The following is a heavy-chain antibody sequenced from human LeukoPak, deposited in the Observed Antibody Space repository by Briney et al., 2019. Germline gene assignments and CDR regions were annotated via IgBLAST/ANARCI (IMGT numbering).Heavy chain of an antibody. CDR1: GGSISSGGYY. Sequence: SETLSLTCTVSGGSISSGGYYWSWIRQHPGKGLEWIGYIYYSGSTYYNPSLKSRVTISVDTSKNQFSLKLSSVTAADTAVYYCARGNRGWYYYYYGMDVWGQGTTVTVSS. CDR3: ARGNRGWYYYYYGMDV. J-gene: IGHJ6*02. V-gene: IGHV4-31*03. CDR2: IYYSGST. D-gene: IGHD6-19*01.